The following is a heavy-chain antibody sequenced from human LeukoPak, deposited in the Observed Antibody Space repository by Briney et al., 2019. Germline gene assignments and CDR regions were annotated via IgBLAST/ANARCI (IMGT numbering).Heavy chain of an antibody. Sequence: GGSLRLLCAASGFPLSSYDVHWVRQATGKGLEWVSAIGTAGGPYYPGSVKGRFTISRENAKNSLYLKMNSLRAGDTAVYYCARGDPYSSSAIFDYWGQGTLVTVSS. D-gene: IGHD6-6*01. V-gene: IGHV3-13*05. CDR3: ARGDPYSSSAIFDY. CDR2: IGTAGGP. J-gene: IGHJ4*02. CDR1: GFPLSSYD.